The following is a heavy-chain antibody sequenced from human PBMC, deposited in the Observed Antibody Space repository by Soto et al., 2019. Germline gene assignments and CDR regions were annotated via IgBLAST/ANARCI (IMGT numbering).Heavy chain of an antibody. CDR3: ARVWGWHFDL. CDR1: GFTVSSYY. V-gene: IGHV3-53*02. CDR2: VYTGGNG. D-gene: IGHD7-27*01. Sequence: EVQVVESGGSLIQPGGSLRLSCAASGFTVSSYYMTWVRQAPGKGLQWVAVVYTGGNGNYADSVRGRITVSRDSSKNTVFLQVNSLRAEDTAVYYCARVWGWHFDLWGRGTLVTVSS. J-gene: IGHJ2*01.